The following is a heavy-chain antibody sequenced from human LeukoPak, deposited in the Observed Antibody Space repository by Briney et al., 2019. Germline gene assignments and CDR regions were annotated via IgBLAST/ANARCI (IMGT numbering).Heavy chain of an antibody. J-gene: IGHJ4*02. CDR1: GFSVSTNY. CDR2: IYSGGGT. CDR3: AKANYYGSGSIIY. Sequence: PGGSLGLSCAASGFSVSTNYMNWVRQAPGRGLEWVSVIYSGGGTHYADSVKGRFIISRDNSKNTLFLQMNSLRAEDTAVYYCAKANYYGSGSIIYWGQGTLVTVAS. V-gene: IGHV3-53*01. D-gene: IGHD3-10*01.